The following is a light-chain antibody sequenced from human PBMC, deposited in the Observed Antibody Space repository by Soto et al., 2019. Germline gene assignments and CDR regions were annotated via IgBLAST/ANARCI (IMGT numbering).Light chain of an antibody. J-gene: IGKJ1*01. CDR2: GAS. V-gene: IGKV3-20*01. CDR1: QSVSSNY. Sequence: EVMLTQSPGTLSLSPGERATLSCRASQSVSSNYLAWYQQKSGQAPRLLIYGASNRATGIPDRFSGRGSGTDFTLTIGRLEPEDFAVYYCQQYDTSPRTFGQGTKVEFK. CDR3: QQYDTSPRT.